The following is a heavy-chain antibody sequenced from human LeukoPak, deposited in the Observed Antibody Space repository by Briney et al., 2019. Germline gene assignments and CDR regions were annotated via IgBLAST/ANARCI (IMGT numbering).Heavy chain of an antibody. J-gene: IGHJ4*02. CDR1: GGSFSGYY. V-gene: IGHV4-34*01. D-gene: IGHD6-13*01. CDR3: ARDSSSWGFDY. CDR2: INHSGST. Sequence: SETLSLTCAVYGGSFSGYYWSWIRQPPGKGLEWIGEINHSGSTNYNPSLKSRVTISVDTSKNQFSLKLSSVTAADTAVYYCARDSSSWGFDYWGQGTLVTVS.